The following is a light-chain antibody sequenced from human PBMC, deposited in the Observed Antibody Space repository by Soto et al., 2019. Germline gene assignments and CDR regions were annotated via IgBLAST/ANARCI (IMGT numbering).Light chain of an antibody. V-gene: IGLV2-14*01. CDR2: EVS. CDR1: SSDVGGYNY. Sequence: QSALTQPASVSGSPGQSITISCTGTSSDVGGYNYVSWYQQHPGKAHKLMIYEVSNRPSGVSNRFSGSKSGNTASLTISGLQAEDEAEYYCSSFTSINTWVFGGGTKLTVL. J-gene: IGLJ3*02. CDR3: SSFTSINTWV.